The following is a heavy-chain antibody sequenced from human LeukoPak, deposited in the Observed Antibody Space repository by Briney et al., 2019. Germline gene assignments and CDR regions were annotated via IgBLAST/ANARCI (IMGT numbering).Heavy chain of an antibody. CDR2: ISGSGSII. D-gene: IGHD3-22*01. V-gene: IGHV3-48*03. CDR3: AREGPYDGSDGDAFDI. J-gene: IGHJ3*02. CDR1: GFSFRSYE. Sequence: GGSLRLSCAASGFSFRSYEMNWVRQAPGEGLEWVSQISGSGSIICYADSVKGRFSISRDNAKNSLYLQMNSLRAEDTAVYYCAREGPYDGSDGDAFDIWGQGTMVTVSS.